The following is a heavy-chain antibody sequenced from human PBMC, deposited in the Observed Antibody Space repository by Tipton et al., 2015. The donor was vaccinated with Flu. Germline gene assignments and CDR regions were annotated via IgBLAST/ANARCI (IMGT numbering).Heavy chain of an antibody. V-gene: IGHV3-7*03. Sequence: SLRLSCAASGFIFSSYWMTWVRQAPGKGLEWVANIKQDGSEKYYVDSVKGRFTISRDNAKNTLYLQMNSLRAEDTAMYYCARGYSANSADDWGQGTLVTVSS. D-gene: IGHD4-23*01. CDR2: IKQDGSEK. J-gene: IGHJ4*02. CDR1: GFIFSSYW. CDR3: ARGYSANSADD.